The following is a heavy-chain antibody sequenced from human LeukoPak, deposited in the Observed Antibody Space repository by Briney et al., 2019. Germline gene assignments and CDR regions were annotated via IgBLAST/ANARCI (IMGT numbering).Heavy chain of an antibody. J-gene: IGHJ4*02. CDR3: ARWGNDYSQFDS. Sequence: GGSLRLSCAASGFTVSSNYMSWVRQAPGKGLEWVSVVSGSGDNTNYADSVKGRFTISRDNSKNTLFLQMNSLRTEDTAVYFCARWGNDYSQFDSWGQGTLVTVS. D-gene: IGHD4-11*01. CDR1: GFTVSSNY. V-gene: IGHV3-53*01. CDR2: SGSGDNT.